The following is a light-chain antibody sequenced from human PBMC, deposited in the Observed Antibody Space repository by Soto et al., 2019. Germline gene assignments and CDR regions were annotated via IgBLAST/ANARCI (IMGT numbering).Light chain of an antibody. CDR1: SSDVGGYNY. CDR3: CSYAASNTFV. CDR2: DVS. Sequence: SLPTSPRSVSGSPGQSVTISCTGTSSDVGGYNYVSWYQQYSGKAPKVMIYDVSKRPSGVPDRFSGSKSGNTASLTISGLQAEDEADYYCCSYAASNTFVFGTGTKVTVL. J-gene: IGLJ1*01. V-gene: IGLV2-11*01.